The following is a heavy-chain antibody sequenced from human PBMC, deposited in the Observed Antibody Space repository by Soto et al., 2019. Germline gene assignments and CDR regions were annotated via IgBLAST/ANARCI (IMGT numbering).Heavy chain of an antibody. Sequence: GSLRLSCAASGFTFSNAWMNWVRQAPGKGLEWVGRIKSKTDGGTTDYAAPVKGRFTISRDDSKNTLYLQMNSLKTEDTAVYYCTSYYYDSSGYYFREFDYWGQGTLVTVSS. V-gene: IGHV3-15*07. CDR3: TSYYYDSSGYYFREFDY. J-gene: IGHJ4*02. D-gene: IGHD3-22*01. CDR1: GFTFSNAW. CDR2: IKSKTDGGTT.